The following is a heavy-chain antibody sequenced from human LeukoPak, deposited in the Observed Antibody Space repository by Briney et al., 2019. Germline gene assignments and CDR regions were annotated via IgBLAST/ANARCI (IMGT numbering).Heavy chain of an antibody. CDR3: ARRARWTDSDAFDI. CDR1: GYTFTSYD. J-gene: IGHJ3*02. Sequence: ASVKVSCKASGYTFTSYDINWVRQATGQGLEWMGWMNPNSGNTGYAQKFQGRVTMTRNTSINTAYMELSSLRSEDTAVYYCARRARWTDSDAFDIWGQGTMVTVSS. CDR2: MNPNSGNT. V-gene: IGHV1-8*01. D-gene: IGHD3/OR15-3a*01.